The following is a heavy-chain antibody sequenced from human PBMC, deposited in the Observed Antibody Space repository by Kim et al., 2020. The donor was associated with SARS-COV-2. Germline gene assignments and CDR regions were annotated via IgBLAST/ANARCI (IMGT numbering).Heavy chain of an antibody. D-gene: IGHD3-22*01. CDR3: ARDRHYYDSSGYYYYYGMDV. J-gene: IGHJ6*02. CDR1: GGTFSSYA. CDR2: IIPIFGTA. V-gene: IGHV1-69*13. Sequence: SVKVSCKASGGTFSSYAISWVRQAPGQGLEWMGGIIPIFGTANYAQKFQGRVTITADESTSTAYMELSSLRSEDTAVYYCARDRHYYDSSGYYYYYGMDVWGQGTTVTVSS.